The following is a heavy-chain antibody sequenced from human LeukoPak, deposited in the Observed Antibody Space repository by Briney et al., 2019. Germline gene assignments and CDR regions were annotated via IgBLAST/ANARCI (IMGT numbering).Heavy chain of an antibody. CDR3: ARHRAGYHVDW. CDR2: IYNSGGT. CDR1: GGSISSSNYY. J-gene: IGHJ4*02. Sequence: SETLSLTCTVSGGSISSSNYYWGWIRQPPGKGLEWIGSIYNSGGTHYNPSLMSRVTISIDMSKSQFSLKLSSVTAADTAVYYCARHRAGYHVDWWGQGTLVTVSS. V-gene: IGHV4-39*07. D-gene: IGHD3-9*01.